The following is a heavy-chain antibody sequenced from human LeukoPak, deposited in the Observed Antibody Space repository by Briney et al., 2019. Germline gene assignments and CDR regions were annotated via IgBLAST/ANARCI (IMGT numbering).Heavy chain of an antibody. V-gene: IGHV3-30*18. CDR3: AKGRVEHDAFDI. CDR2: ISYDGSNK. CDR1: GFTFSSYG. Sequence: PGGSLRLSCAASGFTFSSYGMHWVRQVPGKGLEWVAVISYDGSNKYYVDSAKGRFTISRDNSKNTLYLQMNSLRTEDTAVYYCAKGRVEHDAFDIWGQGTMVTVSS. J-gene: IGHJ3*02.